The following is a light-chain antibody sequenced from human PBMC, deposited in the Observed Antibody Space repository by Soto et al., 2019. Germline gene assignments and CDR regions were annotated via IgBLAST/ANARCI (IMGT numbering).Light chain of an antibody. J-gene: IGLJ2*01. CDR1: NIGTKS. CDR2: DDS. V-gene: IGLV3-21*02. CDR3: QVWDNSTDHVV. Sequence: SYELTQPPSVSVAPGQTARITCGGDNIGTKSVHWYQQRPGQAPVLVVYDDSDRPSRIPERFSGSNSGNTATLTISRVEAGDEADVYCQVWDNSTDHVVFGGGTQLTVL.